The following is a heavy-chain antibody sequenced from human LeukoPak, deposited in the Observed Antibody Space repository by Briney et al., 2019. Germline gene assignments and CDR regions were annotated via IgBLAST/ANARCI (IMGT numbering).Heavy chain of an antibody. CDR3: ARGIMITFGGVGY. CDR1: GYSFTSYW. V-gene: IGHV5-51*01. CDR2: IYPGDSDT. D-gene: IGHD3-16*01. J-gene: IGHJ4*02. Sequence: GESLKISCKGSGYSFTSYWIGWVLQMPGKGLEWMVIIYPGDSDTRYSPSFQGQVTISADKSISTAYLQWSSLKASDTAMYYCARGIMITFGGVGYWGQGTLVTVSS.